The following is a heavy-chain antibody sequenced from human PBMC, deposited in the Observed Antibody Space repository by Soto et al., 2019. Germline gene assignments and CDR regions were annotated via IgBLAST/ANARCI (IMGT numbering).Heavy chain of an antibody. CDR1: GFTFSSYS. Sequence: EVQLVESGGGLVQPGGSLRLSCAASGFTFSSYSMNWVRQAPGKGLEWVGRIKSKTDGGTTDYAAPVKGRFTISRDDSKNTLYLQMNSLKTEDTAVYYCTTGGGYYGSYYFDYWGQGTLVTVSS. CDR2: IKSKTDGGTT. V-gene: IGHV3-15*01. CDR3: TTGGGYYGSYYFDY. J-gene: IGHJ4*02. D-gene: IGHD3-22*01.